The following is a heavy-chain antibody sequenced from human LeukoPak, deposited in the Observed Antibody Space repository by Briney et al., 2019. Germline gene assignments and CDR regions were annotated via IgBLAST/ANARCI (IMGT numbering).Heavy chain of an antibody. Sequence: PGGSLRLSCVASGFTFSDYEMNWVRQAPGKGLEWLSFINTVGNIIYYADSVKGRFTISRDNAKKSLFLQLNSLRAEDTAVYYCAIDSGPASLADFDHWGQGTLVTVSS. J-gene: IGHJ4*02. CDR2: INTVGNII. CDR3: AIDSGPASLADFDH. V-gene: IGHV3-48*03. D-gene: IGHD6-19*01. CDR1: GFTFSDYE.